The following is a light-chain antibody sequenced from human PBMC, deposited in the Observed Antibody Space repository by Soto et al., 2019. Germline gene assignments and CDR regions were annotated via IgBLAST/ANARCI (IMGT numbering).Light chain of an antibody. J-gene: IGKJ1*01. CDR3: QQYNNWPRT. V-gene: IGKV3-15*01. CDR1: QSVSSD. CDR2: GAS. Sequence: IVLTQSPGTLSLSPGERATLSCRASQSVSSDLAWYHQKPGQAPRLLIYGASTRATGIPARFSGSGSGTEFTLTINSLQSEDFAVYYCQQYNNWPRTFGQGTKVDIK.